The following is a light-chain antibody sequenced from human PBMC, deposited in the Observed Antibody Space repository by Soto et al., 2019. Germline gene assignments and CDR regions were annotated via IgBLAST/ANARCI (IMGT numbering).Light chain of an antibody. Sequence: QSALTQPASVSGSPGQSITISCTGTNNDVANYNLVSWYQQHPGKAPKLRIYEGSKRPSGVSNRFSSSKSANTASLKISGLQAEDEADYYCCSYAGSRSWVFGGGTKLTVL. J-gene: IGLJ3*02. V-gene: IGLV2-23*01. CDR3: CSYAGSRSWV. CDR2: EGS. CDR1: NNDVANYNL.